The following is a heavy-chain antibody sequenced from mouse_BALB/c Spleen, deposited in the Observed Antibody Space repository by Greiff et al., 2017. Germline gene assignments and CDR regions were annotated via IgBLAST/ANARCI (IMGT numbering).Heavy chain of an antibody. J-gene: IGHJ1*01. D-gene: IGHD1-1*01. CDR1: GFSLSRYS. V-gene: IGHV2-6-4*01. Sequence: VKLVESGPGLVAPSQSLSITCTVSGFSLSRYSVHWVRQPPGKGLEWLGMIWGGGSTDYNSALKSRLSISKDNSKSQVFLKMNSLQTDDTAMYYCARKANYGSSSWYFDVWGAGTTVTVSS. CDR2: IWGGGST. CDR3: ARKANYGSSSWYFDV.